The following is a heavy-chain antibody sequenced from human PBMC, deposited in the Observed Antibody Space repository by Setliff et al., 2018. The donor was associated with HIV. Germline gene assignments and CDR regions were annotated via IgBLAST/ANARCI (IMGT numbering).Heavy chain of an antibody. CDR1: GFSFSSYW. CDR3: AKARSEYQLMPWYYYMDV. J-gene: IGHJ6*03. Sequence: GESLKISCAASGFSFSSYWMSWVRQAPGKGLEWVANIKQDGSEKYYVDSVRGRFTISRDNAKNSLYLQMNSLRPEDTAVYHCAKARSEYQLMPWYYYMDVWGQGTTVTVSS. D-gene: IGHD6-6*01. CDR2: IKQDGSEK. V-gene: IGHV3-7*01.